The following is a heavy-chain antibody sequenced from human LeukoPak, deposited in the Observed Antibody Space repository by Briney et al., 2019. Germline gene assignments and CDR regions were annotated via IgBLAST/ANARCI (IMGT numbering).Heavy chain of an antibody. D-gene: IGHD3-22*01. CDR2: INPSGGST. CDR3: ARAVGANYYDSSGYFDY. Sequence: GASVKVSCKASGYTFASYYMHWVRQAPGQGLEWMGIINPSGGSTSYAQKFQGRVTMTWDTSTSTVYMELSSLRSEDTAVYYCARAVGANYYDSSGYFDYWGQGTLVTVSS. V-gene: IGHV1-46*01. CDR1: GYTFASYY. J-gene: IGHJ4*02.